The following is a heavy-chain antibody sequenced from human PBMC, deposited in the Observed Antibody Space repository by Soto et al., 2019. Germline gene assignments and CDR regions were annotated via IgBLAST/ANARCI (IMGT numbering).Heavy chain of an antibody. CDR3: ARDLKKGVRGIDY. D-gene: IGHD3-10*01. J-gene: IGHJ4*02. CDR1: GFTFSSYA. V-gene: IGHV3-30-3*01. CDR2: MSFDGYDK. Sequence: QVQLVESGGGVVQPGRSLRLSCAASGFTFSSYAMHWVRQAPGKGLEWVAAMSFDGYDKYYADSVKGRFTISRDNSMGTLYLQMTSLRAEDTTVYYCARDLKKGVRGIDYWGQGTLGTVSS.